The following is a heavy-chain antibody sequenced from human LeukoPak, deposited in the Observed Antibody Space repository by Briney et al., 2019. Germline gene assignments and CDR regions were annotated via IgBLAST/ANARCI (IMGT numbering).Heavy chain of an antibody. Sequence: GRSLTLSCAASGFTSSAIHWVRQSPGKGLEWLAIISFDGAYRYYADSVKGRFTISRDNAKNSLYLQMNSLRAEDTAVYYCARGETYYYDSSGYHDKGYYYYMDVWGKGTTVTVSS. D-gene: IGHD3-22*01. V-gene: IGHV3-30*04. J-gene: IGHJ6*03. CDR3: ARGETYYYDSSGYHDKGYYYYMDV. CDR1: GFTSSA. CDR2: ISFDGAYR.